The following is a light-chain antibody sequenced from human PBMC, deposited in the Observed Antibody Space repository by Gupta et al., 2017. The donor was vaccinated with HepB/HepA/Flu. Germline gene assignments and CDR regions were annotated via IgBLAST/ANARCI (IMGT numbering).Light chain of an antibody. V-gene: IGLV2-14*03. CDR2: NIN. Sequence: QSALTQPASVFGSPGQSITISCTGGIHDIGTFYYVSWYQQRPAKPPQLMIFNINERPAGVSVRFSASKSGNTASLTISGLQAEDDADYYCCSYVRSGTLLFGTGTKVTVL. CDR1: IHDIGTFYY. CDR3: CSYVRSGTLL. J-gene: IGLJ1*01.